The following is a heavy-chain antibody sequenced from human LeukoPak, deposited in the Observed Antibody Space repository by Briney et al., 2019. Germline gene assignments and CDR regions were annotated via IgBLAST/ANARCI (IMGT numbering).Heavy chain of an antibody. J-gene: IGHJ4*02. CDR3: AILSSGYGEDDFDY. CDR1: GFTFSAFS. Sequence: GSLRLSCAASGFTFSAFSMNWVRQAPGKGLEWVAVISYDGSNKYYADSVKGRFTISRDNSKNTLYLQMNSLRAEDTAVYYCAILSSGYGEDDFDYWGQGTLVTVSS. V-gene: IGHV3-30*03. D-gene: IGHD3-10*01. CDR2: ISYDGSNK.